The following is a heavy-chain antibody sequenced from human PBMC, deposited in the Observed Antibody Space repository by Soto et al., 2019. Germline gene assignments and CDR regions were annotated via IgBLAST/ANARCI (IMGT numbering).Heavy chain of an antibody. V-gene: IGHV5-51*01. J-gene: IGHJ4*02. D-gene: IGHD3-9*01. CDR1: GYPFSYFW. CDR3: ARLGGASWKSLRYFDWSFLVCIDY. Sequence: PGESLKISCEGSGYPFSYFWIAWVRQMPGKGLEWMGIIYPSDSDTRYSPSFQGQVTISADKSTNAAYLQWSSLKASDTAMYYCARLGGASWKSLRYFDWSFLVCIDYWGQGTLVTAPQ. CDR2: IYPSDSDT.